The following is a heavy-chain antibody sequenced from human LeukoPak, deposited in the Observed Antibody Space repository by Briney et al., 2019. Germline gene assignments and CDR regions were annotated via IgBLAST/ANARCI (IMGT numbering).Heavy chain of an antibody. CDR1: RRSISSGRYY. CDR3: ASSVDYYDSSGYYALEH. Sequence: PSEALLLTCTGSRRSISSGRYYWSWIRQPPGKGRERLWYIYYNGSTYVNPSLQSHLSLSVDPSQHQSALQQISVTAADSAVYYCASSVDYYDSSGYYALEHWGQGTLVTVSS. D-gene: IGHD3-22*01. J-gene: IGHJ1*01. V-gene: IGHV4-30-4*08. CDR2: IYYNGST.